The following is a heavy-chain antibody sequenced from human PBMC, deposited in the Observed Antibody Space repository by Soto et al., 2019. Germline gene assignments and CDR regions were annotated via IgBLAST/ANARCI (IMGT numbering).Heavy chain of an antibody. V-gene: IGHV1-18*04. J-gene: IGHJ4*02. CDR3: ARSPLVIAAAGIDY. CDR2: ISAYNGNT. Sequence: GASVKVSCKASGYTFTSSGICWGRRAPGQGLEWMGWISAYNGNTNYAQKLQGRVTMTTDTSTSTAYMELRSLRSDDTAVYYCARSPLVIAAAGIDYWGQGTLVTVSS. CDR1: GYTFTSSG. D-gene: IGHD6-13*01.